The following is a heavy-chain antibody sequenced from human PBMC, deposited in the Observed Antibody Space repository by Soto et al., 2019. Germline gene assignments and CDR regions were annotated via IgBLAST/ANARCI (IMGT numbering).Heavy chain of an antibody. D-gene: IGHD6-13*01. CDR1: GGSVSSGDYY. J-gene: IGHJ4*02. CDR3: ASAASWQQLGY. CDR2: IHYSGNT. Sequence: QVQLQESGPGLVKPSQTLSLTCTVSGGSVSSGDYYWSWIRQPPGKGLEWIGHIHYSGNTYYTTSFRSRGTISMDTSNNQFSLKLSSVTAADTAVYDCASAASWQQLGYWGQGTQVTVTS. V-gene: IGHV4-30-4*01.